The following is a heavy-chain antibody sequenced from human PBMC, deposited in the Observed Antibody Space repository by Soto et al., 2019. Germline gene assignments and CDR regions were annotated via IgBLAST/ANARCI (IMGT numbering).Heavy chain of an antibody. J-gene: IGHJ6*02. V-gene: IGHV1-18*01. Sequence: ASVQVSSKASGYAFTSNAFPWVRQAPGQGLEWMGWISANNGDTNYAQKFQGRATLTTDTSTSTAYMELRSLTSDDTAVYYCTRGGGSNYYGLDVWGQGTTVTVSS. CDR3: TRGGGSNYYGLDV. D-gene: IGHD3-10*01. CDR1: GYAFTSNA. CDR2: ISANNGDT.